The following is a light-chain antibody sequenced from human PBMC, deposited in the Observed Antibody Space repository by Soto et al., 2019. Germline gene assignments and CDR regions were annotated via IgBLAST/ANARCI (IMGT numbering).Light chain of an antibody. CDR1: SSDVGGYNY. CDR2: DVS. V-gene: IGLV2-14*01. J-gene: IGLJ2*01. CDR3: SSYTSSSTLV. Sequence: QSVLTQPASVSGSPGQSITISCTGTSSDVGGYNYVSWYQQHPGKAPKLMIYDVSNRPSGVSNRFSGSKSGNTASLTISGRQAEDEADYYCSSYTSSSTLVFGGGTK.